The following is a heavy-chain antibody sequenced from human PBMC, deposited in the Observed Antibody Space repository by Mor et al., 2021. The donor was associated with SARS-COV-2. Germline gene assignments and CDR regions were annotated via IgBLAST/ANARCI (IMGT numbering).Heavy chain of an antibody. J-gene: IGHJ4*02. Sequence: VGIIRNKAYGGTTEYAASVKGRFTISRDDSKSIAYLQMNSLKTEVTAVYYCNRDQYDISGYYTYWGQGTLVTVSS. CDR3: NRDQYDISGYYTY. CDR2: IRNKAYGGTT. V-gene: IGHV3-49*02. D-gene: IGHD3-22*01.